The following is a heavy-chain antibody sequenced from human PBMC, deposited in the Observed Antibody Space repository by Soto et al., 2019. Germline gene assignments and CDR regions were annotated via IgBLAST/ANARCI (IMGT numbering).Heavy chain of an antibody. J-gene: IGHJ6*03. D-gene: IGHD4-17*01. CDR1: GGSISSSSYY. CDR3: ARLTTGYYYYMDV. Sequence: PSETLSLSCTVSGGSISSSSYYLGWIRQPPGKGLEWIGSIYYSGSTYYNPSLKSRVTISVDTSKNQFSLKLSSVTAADTAVYYCARLTTGYYYYMDVWGKGTTVTVSS. CDR2: IYYSGST. V-gene: IGHV4-39*01.